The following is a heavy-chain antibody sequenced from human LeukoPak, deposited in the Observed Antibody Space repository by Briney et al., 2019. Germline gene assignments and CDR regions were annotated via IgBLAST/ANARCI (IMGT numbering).Heavy chain of an antibody. D-gene: IGHD3-3*01. Sequence: QPGGSLRLSCAAAGFTFSSYGMHWVRQAPGKVLEWVAFIRYDGSNKYYADSVKGRFTISRDNSKNTLYLQMNSLRAEDTAVYYCAKDRQYYDFWSGFPDPWGQGTLVTVSS. V-gene: IGHV3-30*02. CDR2: IRYDGSNK. CDR3: AKDRQYYDFWSGFPDP. CDR1: GFTFSSYG. J-gene: IGHJ5*02.